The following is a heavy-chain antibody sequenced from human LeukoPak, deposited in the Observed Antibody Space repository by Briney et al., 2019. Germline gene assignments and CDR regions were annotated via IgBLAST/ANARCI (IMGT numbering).Heavy chain of an antibody. Sequence: PGRSLRPSCAASGFTFSSYGMHWVRQAPGKGLEWVAVIWYDGSNKYYADSVKGRFTISRDNSKNTLYLQMNSLRAEDTAVYYCARDGVVGAYYFDYWGQGTLVTVSS. V-gene: IGHV3-33*01. D-gene: IGHD1-26*01. CDR2: IWYDGSNK. CDR3: ARDGVVGAYYFDY. CDR1: GFTFSSYG. J-gene: IGHJ4*02.